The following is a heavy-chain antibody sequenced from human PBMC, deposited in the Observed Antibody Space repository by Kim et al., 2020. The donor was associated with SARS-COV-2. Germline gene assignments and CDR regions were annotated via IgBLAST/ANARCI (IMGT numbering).Heavy chain of an antibody. V-gene: IGHV3-30*18. Sequence: GGSLRLSCAASGFTFSSYGMHWVRQAPGKGLEWVAVISYDGSNKYYADSVKGRFTISRDNSKNTLYLQMNSLRAEDTAVYYCANSAGGNFDYWGQGTLVTFSS. D-gene: IGHD3-16*01. CDR2: ISYDGSNK. J-gene: IGHJ4*02. CDR1: GFTFSSYG. CDR3: ANSAGGNFDY.